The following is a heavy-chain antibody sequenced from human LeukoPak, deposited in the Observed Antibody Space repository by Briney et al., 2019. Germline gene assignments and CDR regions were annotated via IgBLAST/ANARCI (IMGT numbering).Heavy chain of an antibody. D-gene: IGHD2-2*01. Sequence: SETLSLTCAVYGGSFSGYYWSWIRQPPGKGLEWVGEINHSGSTNYNPSLKSRVTISVDTSKNQFSLKLSSVTAADTAVYYCANLVEAFDPWGQGTLVTVSS. V-gene: IGHV4-34*01. J-gene: IGHJ5*02. CDR2: INHSGST. CDR3: ANLVEAFDP. CDR1: GGSFSGYY.